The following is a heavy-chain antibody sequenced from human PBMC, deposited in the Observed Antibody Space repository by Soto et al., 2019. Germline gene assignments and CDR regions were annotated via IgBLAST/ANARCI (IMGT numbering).Heavy chain of an antibody. D-gene: IGHD6-6*01. V-gene: IGHV5-51*01. CDR3: ASRVAKAGIAARNKQINWFDP. CDR2: IYPGDSDT. Sequence: GESLKISCKGSGYSFTSYWIGWVRQMPGKGLEWMGIIYPGDSDTRYSPFFQGQVTISADKSFSTAYLQSSSLKASDTAMYYCASRVAKAGIAARNKQINWFDPWGQGTLVTVSS. J-gene: IGHJ5*02. CDR1: GYSFTSYW.